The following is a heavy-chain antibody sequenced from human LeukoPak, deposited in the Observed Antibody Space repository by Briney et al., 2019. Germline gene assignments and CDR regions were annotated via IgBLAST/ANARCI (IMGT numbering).Heavy chain of an antibody. CDR3: AGTLGIAAFY. Sequence: SETLSLTCTVSGGSISSYYWSWIRQPPGKGLEWIGYIYTSGSTNYNPSLKSRVTISVDTSKNQFSLKLSSVTAADTAVYYCAGTLGIAAFYWGQGTLVTVSS. CDR2: IYTSGST. D-gene: IGHD6-13*01. CDR1: GGSISSYY. V-gene: IGHV4-4*09. J-gene: IGHJ4*02.